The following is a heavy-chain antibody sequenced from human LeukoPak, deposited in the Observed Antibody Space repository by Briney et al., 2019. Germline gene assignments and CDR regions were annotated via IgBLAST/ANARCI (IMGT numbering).Heavy chain of an antibody. V-gene: IGHV1-2*02. CDR3: ARAVAVVFGYYYYYMDV. J-gene: IGHJ6*03. Sequence: ASVKVSCKASGYTFTGYYMHWVRQAPGQGLEGMGWINPNSGGTNYAQKFQGRVTMTRDTSISTAYMELSRLRSDDTAVYYCARAVAVVFGYYYYYMDVWGKGTTVTVSS. CDR2: INPNSGGT. CDR1: GYTFTGYY. D-gene: IGHD6-19*01.